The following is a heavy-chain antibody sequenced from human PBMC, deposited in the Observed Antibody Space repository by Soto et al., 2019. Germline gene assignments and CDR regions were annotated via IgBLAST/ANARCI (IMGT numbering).Heavy chain of an antibody. J-gene: IGHJ3*02. CDR1: GYTFTSYY. Sequence: ASVKVSCKASGYTFTSYYMHWVRQAPGQGLEWMGIINPSGGSTSYAQKFQGRVTMTRDTSTSTVYMELSSLRSEDTAVYYCARDTNMLIAAAGTHSFFGAFDIWGQGTMVTVSS. CDR3: ARDTNMLIAAAGTHSFFGAFDI. D-gene: IGHD6-13*01. CDR2: INPSGGST. V-gene: IGHV1-46*01.